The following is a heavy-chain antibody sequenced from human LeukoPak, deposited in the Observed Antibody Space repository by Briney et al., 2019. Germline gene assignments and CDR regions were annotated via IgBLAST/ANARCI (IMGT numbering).Heavy chain of an antibody. Sequence: SETLSLTCAVYGGSYRGYYWRWIRQPPGKGLEWIGEISHSGSTNYNPSLKSRVTISVDTSKNQFSLKLSSVTAADTAVYYCARGRATYDFSSGQKIDYWGKGTLVTVSS. V-gene: IGHV4-34*01. D-gene: IGHD3-3*01. CDR1: GGSYRGYY. CDR2: ISHSGST. J-gene: IGHJ4*02. CDR3: ARGRATYDFSSGQKIDY.